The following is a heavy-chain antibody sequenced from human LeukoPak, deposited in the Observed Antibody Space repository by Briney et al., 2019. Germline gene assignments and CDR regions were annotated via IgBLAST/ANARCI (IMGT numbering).Heavy chain of an antibody. V-gene: IGHV3-30*18. Sequence: PGRSLRLSCAASGFTFSSYGMHWVRQAPGKGLERVAVISYDGSNKYYADSVKGRFTISRGNSKNTLYLQMNSLRAEDTAVYYCAKRSVAGHYGMDVWGQGTTVTVSS. D-gene: IGHD6-19*01. CDR2: ISYDGSNK. J-gene: IGHJ6*02. CDR3: AKRSVAGHYGMDV. CDR1: GFTFSSYG.